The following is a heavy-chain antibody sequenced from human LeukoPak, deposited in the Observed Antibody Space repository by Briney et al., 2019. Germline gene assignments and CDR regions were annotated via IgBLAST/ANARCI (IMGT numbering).Heavy chain of an antibody. CDR1: GGSISSYY. CDR2: IYYSGST. J-gene: IGHJ5*02. CDR3: ARGGRYLDYTENWFDP. Sequence: SETLSLTCTVSGGSISSYYWSWIRQPPGKGLEWIGYIYYSGSTNYNPSLKSRVTISVDTSKNQFSLKLSSVTAADTAVYYCARGGRYLDYTENWFDPWGQGTLVTASS. V-gene: IGHV4-59*12. D-gene: IGHD3-3*01.